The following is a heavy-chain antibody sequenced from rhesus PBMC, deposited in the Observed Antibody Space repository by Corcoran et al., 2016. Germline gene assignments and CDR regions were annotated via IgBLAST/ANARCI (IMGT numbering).Heavy chain of an antibody. CDR1: GASLSSYL. J-gene: IGHJ4*01. Sequence: QVQLQESGPGLVKPSEPLSLTCTVSGASLSSYLWSWLRQPPGTGLAWIGEINGNSGSTNYNPSLKSRVTISRDTAKNQFSLKRSSVTAADTAVYDCAIVTYWGEPDADYWGQGVLVTVSS. D-gene: IGHD3-34*01. V-gene: IGHV4-80*01. CDR3: AIVTYWGEPDADY. CDR2: INGNSGST.